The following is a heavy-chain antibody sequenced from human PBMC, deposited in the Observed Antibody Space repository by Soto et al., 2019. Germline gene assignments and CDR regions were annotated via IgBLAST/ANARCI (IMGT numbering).Heavy chain of an antibody. CDR1: GFTFSSYS. CDR3: ARVVSHYDPDWFDP. CDR2: ISSSSSTI. V-gene: IGHV3-48*02. D-gene: IGHD4-4*01. Sequence: LSCAASGFTFSSYSMNWVRQAPGKGLEWVSYISSSSSTIYYADSVKGRFTISRDNAKNSLYLQMNSLRDEDTAVYYCARVVSHYDPDWFDPWGQGTLVTVSS. J-gene: IGHJ5*02.